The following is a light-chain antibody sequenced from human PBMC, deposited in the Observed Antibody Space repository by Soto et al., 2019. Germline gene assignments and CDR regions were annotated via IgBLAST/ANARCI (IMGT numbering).Light chain of an antibody. J-gene: IGLJ1*01. CDR3: SSHASSHNPFV. Sequence: QSALTQPPSASGSPGQSVTISCTGTSSDVGGYNYVSWYQQHPGKAPKVMIYDVNKRPSGVPDRFSGSKSGNTASLTVSGLQAEDEADYYCSSHASSHNPFVFGTGTKVTVL. CDR2: DVN. CDR1: SSDVGGYNY. V-gene: IGLV2-8*01.